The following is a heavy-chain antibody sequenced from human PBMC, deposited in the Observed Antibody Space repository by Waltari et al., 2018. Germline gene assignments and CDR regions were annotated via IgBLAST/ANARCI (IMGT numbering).Heavy chain of an antibody. CDR2: FNNDWPTT. CDR3: GTLEAVAS. Sequence: EVQVVESRGGLVQPGGSLRLSCTASGGAFSPHWAHWVGQIPGKGLVGVPGFNNDWPTTRFADPLKGRFTSSSDNARHAVHLQMNQLRAEATAVYCCGTLEAVASWGQGTLVTGSS. V-gene: IGHV3-74*01. CDR1: GGAFSPHW. J-gene: IGHJ5*02.